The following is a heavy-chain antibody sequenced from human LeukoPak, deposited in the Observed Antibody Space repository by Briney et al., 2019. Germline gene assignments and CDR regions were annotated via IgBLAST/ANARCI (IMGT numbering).Heavy chain of an antibody. CDR3: AKRGRGGGEVAGYDC. CDR1: GFTFSSYG. V-gene: IGHV3-30*18. J-gene: IGHJ4*02. Sequence: QSGGSLRLSCAASGFTFSSYGMHWVRQAPGKGLEWVAVISYDGSNKYYADSVKGRFTISRDNSKNTLYLQMNSLRAEDTAVYYCAKRGRGGGEVAGYDCWGQGTLVTVSS. CDR2: ISYDGSNK. D-gene: IGHD6-19*01.